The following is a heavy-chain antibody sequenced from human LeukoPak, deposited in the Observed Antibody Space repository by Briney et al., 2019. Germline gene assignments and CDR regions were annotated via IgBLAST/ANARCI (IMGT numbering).Heavy chain of an antibody. CDR2: INPSGGST. CDR1: GYTFTSYY. J-gene: IGHJ4*02. Sequence: GASVNVSFKSSGYTFTSYYMHWVRQAPGQGLEWMGIINPSGGSTSYAQKFQGRVTMTRDTSKSTVYMELSSLRSEDTAVYYCARDGDYYGSGSLSDYWGQGTLVTVSS. V-gene: IGHV1-46*01. CDR3: ARDGDYYGSGSLSDY. D-gene: IGHD3-10*01.